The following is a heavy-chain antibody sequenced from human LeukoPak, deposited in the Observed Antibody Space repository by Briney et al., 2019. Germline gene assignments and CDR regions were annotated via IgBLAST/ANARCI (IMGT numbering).Heavy chain of an antibody. CDR2: IYYSGST. D-gene: IGHD3-22*01. V-gene: IGHV4-59*11. CDR3: ASGYSDYYDSSGYYYAPED. Sequence: PSETLSLTCAVYGGSFSSHYWSWIRQPPGKGLEWIGYIYYSGSTNYNPSLKSRVTISVDTSKNQFSLKLSSVTAADTAVYYCASGYSDYYDSSGYYYAPEDWGQGTLVTVSS. CDR1: GGSFSSHY. J-gene: IGHJ4*02.